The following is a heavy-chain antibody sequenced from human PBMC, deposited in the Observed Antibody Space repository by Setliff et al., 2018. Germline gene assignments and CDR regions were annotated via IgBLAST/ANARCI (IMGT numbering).Heavy chain of an antibody. Sequence: GASVKVSCKASGGTFSSYTITWVRQAPGQGLEWMGGIIPIFDTRNYAQKFQGRVNITADTSTNTVYMDLSSLRDDDTAVYYCAREVSTGENSGCDIWGQGTVVTVSS. D-gene: IGHD3-9*01. CDR2: IIPIFDTR. CDR1: GGTFSSYT. J-gene: IGHJ3*02. V-gene: IGHV1-69*06. CDR3: AREVSTGENSGCDI.